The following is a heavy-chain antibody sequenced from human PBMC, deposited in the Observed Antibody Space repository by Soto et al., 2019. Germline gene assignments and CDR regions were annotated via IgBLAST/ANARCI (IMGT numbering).Heavy chain of an antibody. CDR1: GFNFGDYY. V-gene: IGHV3-11*06. Sequence: QMQLVESGGGLVKPGGSLRLSCAASGFNFGDYYMSWIRQAPGKGLEWVSFVSSTGSYTKYSDSVGGRLTVSRDNGKNSLHRQLNSLRVEDTGVYYCARLRVGVNWYFDLWGRGTLFTVSS. D-gene: IGHD1-26*01. CDR3: ARLRVGVNWYFDL. CDR2: VSSTGSYT. J-gene: IGHJ2*01.